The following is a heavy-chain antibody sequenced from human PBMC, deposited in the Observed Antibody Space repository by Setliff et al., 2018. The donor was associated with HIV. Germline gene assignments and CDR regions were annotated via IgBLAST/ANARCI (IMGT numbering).Heavy chain of an antibody. V-gene: IGHV1-69*06. CDR1: GGTFSSYG. Sequence: SVKVSCKASGGTFSSYGITYGITWVRQAPGQGLEWMGGIIPLFGTTNYAQKFQGRVAITADKSTSTAYMELSSLRSEDTAVYYCAREYYYDSSGYYPRREWFDPWGQGTLVTVSS. J-gene: IGHJ5*02. CDR2: IIPLFGTT. CDR3: AREYYYDSSGYYPRREWFDP. D-gene: IGHD3-22*01.